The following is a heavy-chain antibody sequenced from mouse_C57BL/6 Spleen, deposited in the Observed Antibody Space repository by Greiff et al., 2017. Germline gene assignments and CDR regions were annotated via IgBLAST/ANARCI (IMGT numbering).Heavy chain of an antibody. CDR3: AREGLRRGWFDY. CDR2: IDPSDSYT. J-gene: IGHJ3*01. D-gene: IGHD2-4*01. Sequence: QVQLKQPGAELAMPGASVKLSCKASGYTFTSYWMHWVKQRPGQGLEWIGEIDPSDSYTNYNQKFKGKSTLTVDKSSSTAYMQLSSLTSEDSAVYYCAREGLRRGWFDYWGQGTLVTVSA. CDR1: GYTFTSYW. V-gene: IGHV1-69*01.